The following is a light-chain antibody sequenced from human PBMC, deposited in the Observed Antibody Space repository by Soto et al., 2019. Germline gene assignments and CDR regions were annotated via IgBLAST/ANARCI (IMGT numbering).Light chain of an antibody. V-gene: IGLV2-23*03. CDR1: SSDVGSYNV. Sequence: QSALTQPASVSGSPGQSITISCTGTSSDVGSYNVVSWYQQYPGKAPKLMIYEGSKRPSGVSNRFSGSKAGNTASLTISGLQAEDEADYYCCSYAGSFTFVFGGGTKLTVL. J-gene: IGLJ2*01. CDR2: EGS. CDR3: CSYAGSFTFV.